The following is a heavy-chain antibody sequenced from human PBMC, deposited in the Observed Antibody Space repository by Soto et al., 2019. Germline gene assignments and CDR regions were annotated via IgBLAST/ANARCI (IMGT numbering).Heavy chain of an antibody. J-gene: IGHJ5*02. D-gene: IGHD3-9*01. CDR1: GGSISSGGYY. CDR3: ARVRSDFDWLTGGSGWFDP. Sequence: SETLSLTCTVSGGSISSGGYYWSWIRQHPGKGLEWIGYIYYSGSTYYNPSLKSRVTISVDTSKNQFSLKLSSVTAAETAVYYCARVRSDFDWLTGGSGWFDPWGQGTLVTVSS. V-gene: IGHV4-31*03. CDR2: IYYSGST.